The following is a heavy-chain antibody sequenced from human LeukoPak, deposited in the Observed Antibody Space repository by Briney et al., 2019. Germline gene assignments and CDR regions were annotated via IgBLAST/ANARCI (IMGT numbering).Heavy chain of an antibody. CDR2: IYYSGST. D-gene: IGHD3-3*01. J-gene: IGHJ6*03. CDR1: SGSISSSSYY. CDR3: ARLPYYDFWSGPVYYMDV. Sequence: SETLSLTCTVSSGSISSSSYYWGWIRQPPGKGLEWIGSIYYSGSTYYNPSLKGRVTISVDTSKNQFSLKLSSVTAADTAVYYCARLPYYDFWSGPVYYMDVWGKGTTVTVSS. V-gene: IGHV4-39*01.